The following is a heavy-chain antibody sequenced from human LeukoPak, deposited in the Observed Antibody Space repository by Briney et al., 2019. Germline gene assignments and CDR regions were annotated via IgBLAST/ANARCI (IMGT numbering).Heavy chain of an antibody. V-gene: IGHV3-48*04. J-gene: IGHJ6*02. CDR3: ARGDDILTGRYYYYYGMDV. D-gene: IGHD3-9*01. CDR1: GSTFNISG. Sequence: GGSLRLSCAASGSTFNISGINWVRQAPGKGLEWVSYISSSSSTIYYADSVKGRFTISRDNAKNSPYLQMNSLRAEDTAVYYCARGDDILTGRYYYYYGMDVWGQGTTVTVSS. CDR2: ISSSSSTI.